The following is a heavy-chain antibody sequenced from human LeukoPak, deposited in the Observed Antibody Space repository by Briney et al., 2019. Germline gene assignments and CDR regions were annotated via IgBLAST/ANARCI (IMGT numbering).Heavy chain of an antibody. CDR3: ARGGGITIFGVVPDY. D-gene: IGHD3-3*01. Sequence: SETLSLTCAVYGGSFSGYYWSWIRQPPGKGLEWIGYIYYSGSTNYNPSLKSRVTISVDTSKNQFSLKLSSVTAADTAVYYCARGGGITIFGVVPDYWGQGTLVTVSS. CDR2: IYYSGST. J-gene: IGHJ4*02. CDR1: GGSFSGYY. V-gene: IGHV4-59*01.